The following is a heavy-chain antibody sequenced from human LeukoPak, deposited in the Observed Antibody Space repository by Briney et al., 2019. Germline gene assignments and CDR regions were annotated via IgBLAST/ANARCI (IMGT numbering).Heavy chain of an antibody. D-gene: IGHD3-22*01. J-gene: IGHJ4*02. V-gene: IGHV3-30*02. Sequence: GGSLRLSCAASGFTFSSYGMHWVRQAPGKGLEWVAFIRYDGSNKYYADSVKGRFTISRDNAKNSLYLQMNSLRAEDTAVYYCARDLGSDSSGYPSYWGQGSLVTVSS. CDR3: ARDLGSDSSGYPSY. CDR1: GFTFSSYG. CDR2: IRYDGSNK.